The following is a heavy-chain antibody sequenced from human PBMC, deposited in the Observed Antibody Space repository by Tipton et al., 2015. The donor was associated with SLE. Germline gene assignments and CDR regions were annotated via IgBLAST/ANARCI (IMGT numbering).Heavy chain of an antibody. Sequence: TLSLTCTVSGGSISSHYWSWIRQPPGKGLEWIGYIYYSGSTNYNPSLKSRVTISVDTSKNQFSLKLSPVTAADTAVYYCARSLHDSSGYTSARDAFDIWGQGTMVTVSS. CDR2: IYYSGST. V-gene: IGHV4-59*11. J-gene: IGHJ3*02. CDR1: GGSISSHY. D-gene: IGHD3-22*01. CDR3: ARSLHDSSGYTSARDAFDI.